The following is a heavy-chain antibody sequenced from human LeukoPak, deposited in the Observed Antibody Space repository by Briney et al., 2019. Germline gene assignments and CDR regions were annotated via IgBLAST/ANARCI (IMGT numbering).Heavy chain of an antibody. Sequence: RASVKVSCKASGYTFTSYGISWVRQAPGQGLEWMGTLNPNSGATNYAQKFQGRVTMTRDTSINTASMELSGLTSDDTAVYYCARDRAYDSSGYPMFSPWGQGTLVTVSS. CDR1: GYTFTSYG. CDR3: ARDRAYDSSGYPMFSP. D-gene: IGHD3-22*01. V-gene: IGHV1-2*02. J-gene: IGHJ5*02. CDR2: LNPNSGAT.